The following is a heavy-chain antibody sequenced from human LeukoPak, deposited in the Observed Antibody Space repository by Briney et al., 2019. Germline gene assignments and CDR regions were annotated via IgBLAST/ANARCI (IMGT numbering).Heavy chain of an antibody. CDR2: IRYDGSIK. J-gene: IGHJ4*02. V-gene: IGHV3-30*02. Sequence: GGSLRLSCGASGFTFSNYGMLWVRQAPGKELEWVAFIRYDGSIKFYADSVKGRFTISRDNSKNTLYLHINSLRAEDTALYYCAKDNPLDYWGQGTLVIVSS. CDR3: AKDNPLDY. D-gene: IGHD1-14*01. CDR1: GFTFSNYG.